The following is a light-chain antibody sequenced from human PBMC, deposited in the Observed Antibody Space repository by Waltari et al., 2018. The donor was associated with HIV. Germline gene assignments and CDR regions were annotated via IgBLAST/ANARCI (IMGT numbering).Light chain of an antibody. CDR2: ANN. Sequence: QSVLTQPPSVSAAPGQKVTISCSGSSSNLGNNYVSWYQQLPGTAPKLLIYANNHRPSGIPDRFSGSKSGTSATLGITGLQTGDEADYYCGTWDTGLSVVVFGGGTKLTVL. CDR3: GTWDTGLSVVV. CDR1: SSNLGNNY. J-gene: IGLJ2*01. V-gene: IGLV1-51*01.